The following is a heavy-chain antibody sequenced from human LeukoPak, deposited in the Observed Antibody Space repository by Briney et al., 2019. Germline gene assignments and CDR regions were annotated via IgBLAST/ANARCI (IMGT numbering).Heavy chain of an antibody. CDR1: GGSISSYY. CDR3: ARDGGEGYSGYDYGYNWFDP. CDR2: IYTSGST. Sequence: MTSETLSLTCTVSGGSISSYYWSWIRQPAGKGLEWIGRIYTSGSTNYNPSLKSRVTMSVDTSKNQFSLKLGSVTAADTAVYYCARDGGEGYSGYDYGYNWFDPWGQGTLVTVSS. V-gene: IGHV4-4*07. D-gene: IGHD5-12*01. J-gene: IGHJ5*02.